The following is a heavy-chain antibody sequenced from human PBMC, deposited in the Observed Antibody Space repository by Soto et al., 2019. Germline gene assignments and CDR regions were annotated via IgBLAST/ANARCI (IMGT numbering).Heavy chain of an antibody. CDR3: AKDLPRYYYGSGSYRTYYYYGMDV. Sequence: EVQLLESGGGLVQPGGSLRLSCAASGFTFSSYAMSWVRQAPGKGLEWVSAISGSGGSTYYADSVKGRFTISRDNSKNTLYLQLNSLRAEDTAVYYCAKDLPRYYYGSGSYRTYYYYGMDVWGQGTTVTVSS. J-gene: IGHJ6*02. CDR1: GFTFSSYA. D-gene: IGHD3-10*01. V-gene: IGHV3-23*01. CDR2: ISGSGGST.